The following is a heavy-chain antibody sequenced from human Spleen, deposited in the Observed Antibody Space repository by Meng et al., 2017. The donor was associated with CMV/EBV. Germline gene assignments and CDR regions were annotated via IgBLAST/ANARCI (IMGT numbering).Heavy chain of an antibody. J-gene: IGHJ6*02. V-gene: IGHV3-13*01. D-gene: IGHD4-11*01. Sequence: GGSLRLSCAASGFTFSSYAMHWVRQATGKGLEWVSAIGTAGDTCYPGSVKGRFTISRENAKNSLYLQMNSLRAGDTAVYYCARVWGLQPDYYGMDVWGQGTTVTVSS. CDR2: IGTAGDT. CDR1: GFTFSSYA. CDR3: ARVWGLQPDYYGMDV.